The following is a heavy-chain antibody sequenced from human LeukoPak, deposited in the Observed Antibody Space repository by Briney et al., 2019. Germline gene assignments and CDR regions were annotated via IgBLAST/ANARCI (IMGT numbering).Heavy chain of an antibody. J-gene: IGHJ5*01. CDR3: VRDWDHYDFDS. D-gene: IGHD3-3*01. Sequence: GGSLRLSCAASGFTFSSYWMHWVRQAPGKGLVWVSRVSRDGNDRIYADSEKGRLTISRDNAKNTLYLQMNSLRVEDTAVYYCVRDWDHYDFDSWGQGTLVTVSS. CDR2: VSRDGNDR. V-gene: IGHV3-74*01. CDR1: GFTFSSYW.